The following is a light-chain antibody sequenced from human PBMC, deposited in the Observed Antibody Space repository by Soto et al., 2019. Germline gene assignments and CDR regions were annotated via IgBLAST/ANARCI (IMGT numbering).Light chain of an antibody. J-gene: IGKJ3*01. CDR1: QDISNY. V-gene: IGKV1-33*01. Sequence: DIQMTQSPSSLSASVGDRVTITCQASQDISNYLNWYQQKPGKAPKLLIYDASKLETGVPSRFSGSVSGTDFTFTISCLQPEDIATYYCQQYDNLLFTFGPGTKVDIK. CDR3: QQYDNLLFT. CDR2: DAS.